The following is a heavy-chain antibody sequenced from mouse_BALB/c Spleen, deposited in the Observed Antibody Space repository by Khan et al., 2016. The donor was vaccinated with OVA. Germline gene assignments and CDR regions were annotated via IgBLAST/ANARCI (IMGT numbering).Heavy chain of an antibody. CDR1: GFNITDYY. D-gene: IGHD2-1*01. J-gene: IGHJ3*01. V-gene: IGHV14-1*02. CDR3: ARRGYGNYWFAY. CDR2: IDPENGHT. Sequence: IQLVQSGAELVRPGALVKLSCKASGFNITDYYIPWVKQRPEQGLEWIGWIDPENGHTIYDPKFQGKASITADTSSNTAYLQLSSLTSEDTAVDYCARRGYGNYWFAYWGQGTLVTVSA.